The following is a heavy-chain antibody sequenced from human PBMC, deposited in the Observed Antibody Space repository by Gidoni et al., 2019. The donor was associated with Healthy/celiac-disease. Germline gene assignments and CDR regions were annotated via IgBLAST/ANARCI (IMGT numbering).Heavy chain of an antibody. D-gene: IGHD3-22*01. CDR1: GFTFSNAW. Sequence: EVQLVESGGGLVKPGGSLRLSCAASGFTFSNAWMRWVRQAPGKGLEWVGRIKSKTDGGTTDYAAPVKGRFTISRDDSKNTLYLQMNSLKTEDTAVYYCTTGVPAYYYDSSGYLFDYWGQGTLVTVSS. J-gene: IGHJ4*02. CDR3: TTGVPAYYYDSSGYLFDY. V-gene: IGHV3-15*01. CDR2: IKSKTDGGTT.